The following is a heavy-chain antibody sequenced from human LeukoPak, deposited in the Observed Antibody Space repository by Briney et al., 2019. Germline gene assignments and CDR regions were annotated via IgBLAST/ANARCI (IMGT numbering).Heavy chain of an antibody. V-gene: IGHV3-30-3*01. CDR2: ISYDGSDK. J-gene: IGHJ4*02. CDR3: GRDGHYYGLGNYHCPDY. D-gene: IGHD3-10*01. CDR1: GFTFDNYP. Sequence: GGSLRLSCAASGFTFDNYPMHWVRQPPGKGLEWVALISYDGSDKHYADSVKGRFIISRDNSKNTLYLQMNSLRAEDTAVYYCGRDGHYYGLGNYHCPDYWGQGTPVTVSS.